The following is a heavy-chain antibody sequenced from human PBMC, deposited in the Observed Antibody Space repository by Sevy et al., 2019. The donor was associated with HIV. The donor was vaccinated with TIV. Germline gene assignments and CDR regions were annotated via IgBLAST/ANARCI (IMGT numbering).Heavy chain of an antibody. J-gene: IGHJ4*01. Sequence: GGSLRLSCAASGSAFSTHAMHWVRQAPGKGLEWVAVISYEGTETFYAASVEGRFTISRDNSKNMLSLQINSLRPEDTAVYYCARDGGNSVKWYPLYWGHGTLVTVSS. V-gene: IGHV3-30-3*01. CDR3: ARDGGNSVKWYPLY. D-gene: IGHD2-2*01. CDR2: ISYEGTET. CDR1: GSAFSTHA.